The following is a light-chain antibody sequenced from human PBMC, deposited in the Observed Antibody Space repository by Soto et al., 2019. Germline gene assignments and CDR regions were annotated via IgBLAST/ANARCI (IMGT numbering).Light chain of an antibody. CDR1: QSISNY. CDR3: QQTYSTLTWT. J-gene: IGKJ1*01. CDR2: AAF. V-gene: IGKV1-39*01. Sequence: DIQMTQSPSSLSVSVGDRVTITCRASQSISNYLSWYQQKPGKAPKLLIYAAFSLQSGVPSRFSASGSGTDFTLTISSLQPEDFATYYCQQTYSTLTWTFGQGTKVEIK.